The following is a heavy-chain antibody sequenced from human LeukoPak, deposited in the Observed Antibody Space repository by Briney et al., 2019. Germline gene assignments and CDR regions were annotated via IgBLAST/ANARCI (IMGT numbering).Heavy chain of an antibody. D-gene: IGHD6-6*01. CDR1: GGSISSYY. J-gene: IGHJ4*02. Sequence: SETLSLTCTVSGGSISSYYWSWIRQPPAKGLEWIGYIYYSGSTNYNPSLKSRVTISVDPSKNQFSLKLSSVTAADTAVYYCATLTYSSSHRFDYWGQGTLVTVPS. CDR2: IYYSGST. CDR3: ATLTYSSSHRFDY. V-gene: IGHV4-59*01.